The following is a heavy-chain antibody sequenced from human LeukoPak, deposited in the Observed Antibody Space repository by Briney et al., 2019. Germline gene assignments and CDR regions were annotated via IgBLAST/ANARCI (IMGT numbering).Heavy chain of an antibody. CDR1: GFTFSTYS. CDR2: IYGAGNT. Sequence: PGGSLRLSCAASGFTFSTYSMSWVRQAPGKGLEWVSVIYGAGNTYYADSVKGRFTISRENLKNTVYLQMNSLRAEDTAVYYCVRDGSQWLDIYWGQGTLVTVSS. CDR3: VRDGSQWLDIY. D-gene: IGHD3-22*01. V-gene: IGHV3-66*01. J-gene: IGHJ4*02.